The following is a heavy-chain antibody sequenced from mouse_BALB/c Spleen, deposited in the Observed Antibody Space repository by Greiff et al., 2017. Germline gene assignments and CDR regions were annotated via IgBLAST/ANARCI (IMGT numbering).Heavy chain of an antibody. CDR3: ARGEGRRGWYFDV. Sequence: VQLQESGPQLVRPGASVKISCKASGYSFTSYWMHWVKQRPGQGLEWIGMIDPSDSETRLNQKFKDKATLTVDKSSSTAYMQLSSPTSEDSAVYYCARGEGRRGWYFDVWGAGTTVTVSS. D-gene: IGHD2-14*01. J-gene: IGHJ1*01. V-gene: IGHV1S126*01. CDR2: IDPSDSET. CDR1: GYSFTSYW.